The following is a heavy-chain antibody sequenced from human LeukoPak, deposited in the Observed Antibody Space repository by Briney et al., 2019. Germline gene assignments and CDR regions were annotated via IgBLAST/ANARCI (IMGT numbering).Heavy chain of an antibody. D-gene: IGHD3-22*01. CDR3: ARAEYDSSGYYLDDY. V-gene: IGHV1-69*13. CDR2: IIPIFGTA. CDR1: GGTFSSYA. J-gene: IGHJ4*02. Sequence: SVKVSCKASGGTFSSYAISWVRQAPGQGLEWMGGIIPIFGTANYAQKFRGRVTITADESTSTAYMELSSLRSEDTAVYYCARAEYDSSGYYLDDYWGQGTLVTVSS.